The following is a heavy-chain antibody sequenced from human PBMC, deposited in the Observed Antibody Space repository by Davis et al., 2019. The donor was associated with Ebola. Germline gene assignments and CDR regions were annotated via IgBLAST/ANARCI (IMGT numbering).Heavy chain of an antibody. CDR1: GFTFSSFT. CDR3: VRGRLGI. D-gene: IGHD7-27*01. Sequence: GESLKISCAASGFTFSSFTMYWVRQAPGKGLEWVPYISVSGSAVYYADSVKGRFTISRDSAKNSLYLQMNRLRDDDTAVYYCVRGRLGIWGQGTMVTVSS. CDR2: ISVSGSAV. V-gene: IGHV3-48*02. J-gene: IGHJ3*02.